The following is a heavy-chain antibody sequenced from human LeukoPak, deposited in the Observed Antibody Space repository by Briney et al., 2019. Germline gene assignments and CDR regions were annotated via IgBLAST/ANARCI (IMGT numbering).Heavy chain of an antibody. V-gene: IGHV3-21*01. J-gene: IGHJ4*02. CDR3: VRDQSTSCPFDY. CDR1: GFTFSSYS. D-gene: IGHD2-2*01. CDR2: ISSSSSYI. Sequence: PGGSLRLSCAASGFTFSSYSMNWVRQAPGKGLEWVSSISSSSSYIYYADSVKGRFTISRDNAKNSLYLQMNSLRAEDTAVYYCVRDQSTSCPFDYWGQGTLVTVSS.